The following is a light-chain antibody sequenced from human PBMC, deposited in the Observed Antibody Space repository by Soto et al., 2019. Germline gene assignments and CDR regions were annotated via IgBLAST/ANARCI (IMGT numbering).Light chain of an antibody. J-gene: IGLJ1*01. CDR1: SSDVGGYNY. CDR3: CSYTTSNTRQIV. V-gene: IGLV2-14*01. CDR2: DVS. Sequence: QSALTQPASVSGFPGQSSSISCTRTSSDVGGYNYVSWYQQQPGKAPKFMIYDVSNRPSGVSNRFSGSKSGNTASLTISGLQAEDEADYYCCSYTTSNTRQIVFGTG.